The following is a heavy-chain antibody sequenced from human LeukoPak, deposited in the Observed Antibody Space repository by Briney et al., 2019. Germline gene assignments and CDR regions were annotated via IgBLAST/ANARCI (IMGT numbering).Heavy chain of an antibody. CDR3: AREAEWGDTAMTD. J-gene: IGHJ4*02. CDR2: ISYDGSNK. D-gene: IGHD5-18*01. CDR1: GFTFSSYA. V-gene: IGHV3-30-3*01. Sequence: GGSLRLSCAASGFTFSSYAMHWVRQAPGKGLEWVAVISYDGSNKYYADSVKGRFTISRDNSKNTLYLQMNSLRAEDTAVYYCAREAEWGDTAMTDWGQGTLVTVSS.